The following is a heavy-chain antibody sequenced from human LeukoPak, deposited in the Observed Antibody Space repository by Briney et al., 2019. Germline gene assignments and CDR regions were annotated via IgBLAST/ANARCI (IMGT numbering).Heavy chain of an antibody. CDR3: ARRFYGSGSYYNWFDP. J-gene: IGHJ5*02. CDR2: IYYSGST. CDR1: GGSISSYY. D-gene: IGHD3-10*01. V-gene: IGHV4-59*01. Sequence: SETLSLTCTVSGGSISSYYWSWIRQPPGKGLEWIGYIYYSGSTNYNPSLKSRVTISVDTSKNQSSLKLSSVTAADTAVYYCARRFYGSGSYYNWFDPWGQGTLVTVSS.